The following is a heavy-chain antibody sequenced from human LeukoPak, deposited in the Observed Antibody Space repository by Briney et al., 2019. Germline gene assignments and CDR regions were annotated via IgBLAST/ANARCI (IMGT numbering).Heavy chain of an antibody. V-gene: IGHV3-30*03. CDR3: ARDRGSVVGQPTFLDY. Sequence: PGGSLRLSCAASGFTFSNYWMNWVRQAPGKGLEWVAVISYDGSNKYYADSVKGRFTISRDNPKNTLNLQMNSLSLEDTAVYCCARDRGSVVGQPTFLDYWGQGTLVTVSS. D-gene: IGHD3-3*02. J-gene: IGHJ4*02. CDR2: ISYDGSNK. CDR1: GFTFSNYW.